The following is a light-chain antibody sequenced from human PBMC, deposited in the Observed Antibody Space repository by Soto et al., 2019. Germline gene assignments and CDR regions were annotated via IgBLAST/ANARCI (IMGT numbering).Light chain of an antibody. CDR1: QSVSSN. V-gene: IGKV3-15*01. J-gene: IGKJ1*01. CDR2: GTS. Sequence: EIVMTQSPATLSVSPGERATLSCRASQSVSSNLAWYQQKPGQAPRLLLYGTSTRATGIPARFSGSGSGTEFTLTISSLQSEDFAVYYCKHYNNWPRTFGQGTKVEIK. CDR3: KHYNNWPRT.